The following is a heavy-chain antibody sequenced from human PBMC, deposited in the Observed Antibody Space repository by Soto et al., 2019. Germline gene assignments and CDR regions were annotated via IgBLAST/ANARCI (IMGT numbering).Heavy chain of an antibody. CDR3: VRVVAIPGYPDN. J-gene: IGHJ4*02. V-gene: IGHV1-69*12. D-gene: IGHD5-12*01. CDR1: GTFSSYA. Sequence: QVQLVQSGAEVRQPASSVKVSCKTSGTFSSYAISWVRQAPGQGLEWMGGIVPIVDTSTYAQKFQGRVTITADESTSTVYMELSSLRSDDTAVYYCVRVVAIPGYPDNWGQGTLVTVSS. CDR2: IVPIVDTS.